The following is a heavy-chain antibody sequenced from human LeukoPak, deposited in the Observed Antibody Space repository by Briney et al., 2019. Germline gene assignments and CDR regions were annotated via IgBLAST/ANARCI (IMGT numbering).Heavy chain of an antibody. Sequence: ASVKVSCKTSGYTFITYGIIWVRQAPGQGLEWMGWITPYNGNTKYAQTLQDRVTMTTDTSTSTAYMELRSLRSDDTAVYYCARVNYDILTGYYIPLAFDIWGQGTMVTVSS. J-gene: IGHJ3*02. CDR1: GYTFITYG. CDR2: ITPYNGNT. CDR3: ARVNYDILTGYYIPLAFDI. D-gene: IGHD3-9*01. V-gene: IGHV1-18*01.